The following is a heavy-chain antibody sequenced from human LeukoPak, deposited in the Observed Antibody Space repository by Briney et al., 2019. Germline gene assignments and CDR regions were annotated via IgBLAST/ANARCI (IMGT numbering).Heavy chain of an antibody. V-gene: IGHV4-30-2*03. J-gene: IGHJ3*01. CDR1: GYAIISGGFS. CDR3: ARHMKDLLRSDAFDL. CDR2: IYDRGPA. D-gene: IGHD2-15*01. Sequence: SQTLSLTCTVSGYAIISGGFSWNWIRQPPGKGLEWIGCIYDRGPAHYNPSLKSRVTIPVDTSKNQFSLKLTSVTAADTAVYFCARHMKDLLRSDAFDLWGQGTMVTVSS.